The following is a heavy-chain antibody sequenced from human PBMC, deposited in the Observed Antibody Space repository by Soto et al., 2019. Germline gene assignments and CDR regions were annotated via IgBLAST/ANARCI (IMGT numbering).Heavy chain of an antibody. CDR1: ELTFSTFA. J-gene: IGHJ6*02. CDR3: AKGDFWSGYYSAYYGMDV. CDR2: ISGSGGST. Sequence: PGGSLLLSCAALELTFSTFAMSWVGQAPGKGLEWVSAISGSGGSTFYADSVKGRFTISRDNSKNTLYLQMNRLRAEDTAVYYCAKGDFWSGYYSAYYGMDVWGQGTTVTVSS. V-gene: IGHV3-23*01. D-gene: IGHD3-3*01.